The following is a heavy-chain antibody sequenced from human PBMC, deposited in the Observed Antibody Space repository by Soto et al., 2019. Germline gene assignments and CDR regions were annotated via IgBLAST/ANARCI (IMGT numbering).Heavy chain of an antibody. CDR1: GGSISRGGYY. D-gene: IGHD3-10*01. CDR2: IYYSGST. CDR3: AREAYITMVRGGFDY. J-gene: IGHJ4*02. Sequence: QVQLQESGPGLVKPSQTLSLTCTVSGGSISRGGYYWSWIRQHPGKGLEWIGYIYYSGSTYYNPSLKSRVTISVDTSKNQFSLKLSSVTAADTAVYYCAREAYITMVRGGFDYWGPGTLVTVSS. V-gene: IGHV4-31*03.